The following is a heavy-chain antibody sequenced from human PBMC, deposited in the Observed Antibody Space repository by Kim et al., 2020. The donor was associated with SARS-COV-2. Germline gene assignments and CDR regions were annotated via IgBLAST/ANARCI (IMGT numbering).Heavy chain of an antibody. CDR3: ARGRSEYDILTGYYF. D-gene: IGHD3-9*01. J-gene: IGHJ4*02. CDR1: GFTFSSYE. CDR2: ISSSGSTI. Sequence: GGSLRLSCAASGFTFSSYEMNWVRQAPGKGLEWVSYISSSGSTIYYADSVKGRFTISRDNAKNSLYLQMNSLRAEDTAVYYCARGRSEYDILTGYYFWGQGTLVTVSS. V-gene: IGHV3-48*03.